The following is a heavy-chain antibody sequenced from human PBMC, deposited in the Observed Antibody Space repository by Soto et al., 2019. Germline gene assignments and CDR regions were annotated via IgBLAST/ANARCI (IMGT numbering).Heavy chain of an antibody. J-gene: IGHJ2*01. CDR2: IYYSGST. D-gene: IGHD6-19*01. CDR3: ASGGSSGWSRYFDL. V-gene: IGHV4-30-4*02. Sequence: SETLSLTCTVSGGSISSGDYYWSWIRQPPGKGLEWIGYIYYSGSTYYNPSLKSRVTISVDTSKNQFSLKLSSVTAADTAVYYCASGGSSGWSRYFDLWGRGTLVTVSS. CDR1: GGSISSGDYY.